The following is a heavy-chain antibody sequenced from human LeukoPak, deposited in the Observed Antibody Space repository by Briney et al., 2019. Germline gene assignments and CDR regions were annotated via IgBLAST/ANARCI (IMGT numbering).Heavy chain of an antibody. CDR1: GYTFTSYG. Sequence: ASVKVSCKASGYTFTSYGISWVRQAPGQGLEWIGWISAYNGNTNYAQKLQGRVTMTTDTSTSTAYMELRSLRSDDTAVYYCARALGYCTNGVCHNYGSRWDWFDPWGQGTLVTVSS. CDR2: ISAYNGNT. CDR3: ARALGYCTNGVCHNYGSRWDWFDP. V-gene: IGHV1-18*01. D-gene: IGHD2-8*01. J-gene: IGHJ5*02.